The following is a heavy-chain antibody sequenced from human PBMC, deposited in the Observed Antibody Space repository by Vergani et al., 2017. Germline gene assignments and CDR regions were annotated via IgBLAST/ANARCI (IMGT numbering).Heavy chain of an antibody. CDR1: GFTFSSYG. V-gene: IGHV3-30*02. Sequence: QVQLVESGGGVVQHGGSLRLSCAASGFTFSSYGMHWVRQAPGKGLEWVAFIRYDGSNKYYADSVKGRFTISRDNSKNTLYLQMNSLRAEDTAVYYCAKDLGYCSSTSCRWWLGLDYWGQGTLVTVSS. CDR2: IRYDGSNK. J-gene: IGHJ4*02. CDR3: AKDLGYCSSTSCRWWLGLDY. D-gene: IGHD2-2*01.